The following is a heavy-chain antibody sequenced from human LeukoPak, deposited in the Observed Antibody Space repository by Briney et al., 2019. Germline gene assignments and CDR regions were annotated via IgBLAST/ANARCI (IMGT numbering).Heavy chain of an antibody. Sequence: SETLSLTCTVSGGSISSSSYYWGWIRQPPGKGLEWIGSIYYSGSTYYNPSLKSRVTISVDTSKNQFSLKLSSVTAADTAVYYCARGQTHMGYYTGIGVFDPWGQGTLVTVSS. CDR1: GGSISSSSYY. CDR2: IYYSGST. J-gene: IGHJ5*02. V-gene: IGHV4-39*07. D-gene: IGHD3-3*01. CDR3: ARGQTHMGYYTGIGVFDP.